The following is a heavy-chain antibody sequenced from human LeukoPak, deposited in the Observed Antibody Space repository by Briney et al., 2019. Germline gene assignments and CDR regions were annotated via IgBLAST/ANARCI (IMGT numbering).Heavy chain of an antibody. J-gene: IGHJ4*02. CDR1: GYSFTSYW. Sequence: GESLKISCKGSGYSFTSYWIGWVRQMPGKGLEWMGITYPGDSDTRYSPSFQGQVTISADKSISTAYLQWSSLKASDTAMYYCARIKDYDFWSGYYRPHYFDYWGQGTLVTVSS. CDR2: TYPGDSDT. V-gene: IGHV5-51*01. CDR3: ARIKDYDFWSGYYRPHYFDY. D-gene: IGHD3-3*01.